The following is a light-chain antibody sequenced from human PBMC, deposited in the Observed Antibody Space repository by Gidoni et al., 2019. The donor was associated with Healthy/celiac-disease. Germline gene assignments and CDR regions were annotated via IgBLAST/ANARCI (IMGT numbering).Light chain of an antibody. J-gene: IGKJ1*01. V-gene: IGKV3-15*01. CDR3: QQYNNWPRT. CDR1: QSVSSN. CDR2: GAS. Sequence: EIVMTPSPAPLSVSPGERATLSCRASQSVSSNLAWYQQKPGQAPRLLIYGASTRATGIPAWFSGSGSGTEFTLTISSLQSEDFAVYYCQQYNNWPRTFGQGTKVEIK.